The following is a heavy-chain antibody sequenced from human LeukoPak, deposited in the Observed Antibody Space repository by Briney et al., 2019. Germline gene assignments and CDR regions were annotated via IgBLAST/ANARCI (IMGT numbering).Heavy chain of an antibody. CDR1: GGSFSGYY. CDR3: ARGRVLLWFGTKNRFDY. V-gene: IGHV4-34*01. J-gene: IGHJ4*02. CDR2: INHSGST. Sequence: SETLSLTCAVYGGSFSGYYWSWIRQPPGKGLEWIGEINHSGSTNYSPSLKSRVTISVDTSKNQFSLKLSSVTAADTAVYYCARGRVLLWFGTKNRFDYWGQGTLVTVSS. D-gene: IGHD3-10*01.